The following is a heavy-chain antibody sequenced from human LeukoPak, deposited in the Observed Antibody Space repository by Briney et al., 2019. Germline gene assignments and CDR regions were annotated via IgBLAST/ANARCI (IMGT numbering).Heavy chain of an antibody. CDR3: ARRGSDGYYDFWSGFLGSNMDV. CDR1: GYTFTSYY. J-gene: IGHJ6*02. CDR2: INPSGGST. V-gene: IGHV1-46*01. D-gene: IGHD3-3*01. Sequence: ASVKASCKASGYTFTSYYMHWVRQAPGQGLEWMGIINPSGGSTSYAQKFQGRVTMTRDTSTSTVYMELSSLRSEDTAVYYCARRGSDGYYDFWSGFLGSNMDVWGQGTTVTVSS.